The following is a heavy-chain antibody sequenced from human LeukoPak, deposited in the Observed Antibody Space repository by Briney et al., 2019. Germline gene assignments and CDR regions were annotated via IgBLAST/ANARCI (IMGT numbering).Heavy chain of an antibody. V-gene: IGHV4-4*07. D-gene: IGHD1-1*01. CDR2: IYTSGST. Sequence: SDTLSLTCTVSGGSISSYYWSWIRQPAGKGLEWIGRIYTSGSTNYNPSLKSRVTIPVDTSKNQFSLKLSSVTAADTAVYYCARVSWFPGTSYYYMDVWGKGTTVTVSS. CDR1: GGSISSYY. J-gene: IGHJ6*03. CDR3: ARVSWFPGTSYYYMDV.